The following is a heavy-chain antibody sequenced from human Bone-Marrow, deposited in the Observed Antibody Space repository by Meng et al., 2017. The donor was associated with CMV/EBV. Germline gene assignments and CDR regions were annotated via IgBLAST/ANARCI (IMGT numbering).Heavy chain of an antibody. J-gene: IGHJ4*02. V-gene: IGHV3-73*01. CDR3: IRQDCSGAFCYSGDY. Sequence: GESLKISCAASGFTFSGSVMHWVRQASGKGLEWVGHIGRKANSYATGYAASVKGRFTISRDDSKNTAYLQMHSLKAEDTAVYYCIRQDCSGAFCYSGDYWGQGPLVTVSS. D-gene: IGHD2-15*01. CDR2: IGRKANSYAT. CDR1: GFTFSGSV.